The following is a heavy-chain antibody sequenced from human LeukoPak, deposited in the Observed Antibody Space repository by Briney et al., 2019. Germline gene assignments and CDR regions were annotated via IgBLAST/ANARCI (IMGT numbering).Heavy chain of an antibody. Sequence: SGGSLRLSCAASGLTFSSYDMHWVRQVPGKGLEWVSSIGATGGTYYTGSVKDRFTVSRDNAKKSLYLQMSSLRAGDTAVYFCVLGAYWNDDKNAFHIWGPGTMVTVSS. CDR3: VLGAYWNDDKNAFHI. V-gene: IGHV3-13*01. D-gene: IGHD1-1*01. CDR2: IGATGGT. CDR1: GLTFSSYD. J-gene: IGHJ3*02.